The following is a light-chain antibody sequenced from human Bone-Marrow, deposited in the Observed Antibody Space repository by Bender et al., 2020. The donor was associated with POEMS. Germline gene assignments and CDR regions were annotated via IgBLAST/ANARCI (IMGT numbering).Light chain of an antibody. CDR2: ANN. CDR3: QSYDSSLSGWV. J-gene: IGLJ3*02. Sequence: QAVLTQPPSVSGAPGQRVTFSCTGNTSNIGAGYDVHWYQQLPGTAPKLLIFANNNRPSGVPDRFSGFKSGTSASLAITGLEADDEADYYCQSYDSSLSGWVFGGGTKLTVL. CDR1: TSNIGAGYD. V-gene: IGLV1-40*01.